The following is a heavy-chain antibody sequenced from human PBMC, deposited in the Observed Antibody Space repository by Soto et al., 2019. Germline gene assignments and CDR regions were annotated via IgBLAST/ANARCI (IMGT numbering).Heavy chain of an antibody. CDR2: VFYTGQT. CDR1: GGSINTHY. D-gene: IGHD3-10*01. Sequence: SETLSLTCTVSGGSINTHYWSWIRQRPGRGLEWMGFVFYTGQTKYSPSLESRLTMAMDTSSRQLYLRLTSVTAADTAVYYCARESAGSGRNNWFDPWGPGALVTVSS. J-gene: IGHJ5*02. CDR3: ARESAGSGRNNWFDP. V-gene: IGHV4-59*11.